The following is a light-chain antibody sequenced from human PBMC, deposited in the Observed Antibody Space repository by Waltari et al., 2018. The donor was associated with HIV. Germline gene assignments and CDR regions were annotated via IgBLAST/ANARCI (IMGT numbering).Light chain of an antibody. Sequence: EIVMTQSPATLSVSPGERVTLSCRASQNVITNLAWYQQKPGQPPRLLIYGASTRATGIPARFSGGGSWTEFTLTISSLQSEDFTFYYCQQYNKWPRTFGQGTKVEVK. CDR3: QQYNKWPRT. CDR1: QNVITN. CDR2: GAS. J-gene: IGKJ1*01. V-gene: IGKV3-15*01.